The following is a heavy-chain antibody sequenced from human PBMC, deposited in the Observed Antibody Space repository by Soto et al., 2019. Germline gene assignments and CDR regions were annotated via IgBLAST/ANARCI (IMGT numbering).Heavy chain of an antibody. D-gene: IGHD6-13*01. CDR1: GFTFSSYD. CDR3: ARALSSSWYRGSGYGMDV. Sequence: GGSLRLSCAASGFTFSSYDMHWVRQATGKGLEWVSAIGTAGDTYYPGSVKGRFTISRENAKNSLYLQMNSLRAGDTAVYYCARALSSSWYRGSGYGMDVWGQGTTVTV. CDR2: IGTAGDT. V-gene: IGHV3-13*01. J-gene: IGHJ6*02.